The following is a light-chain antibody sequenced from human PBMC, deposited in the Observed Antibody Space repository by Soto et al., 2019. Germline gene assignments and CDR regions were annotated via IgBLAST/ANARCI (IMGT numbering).Light chain of an antibody. V-gene: IGKV3-15*01. Sequence: EIVMTQSPATLSVSPGESATLSCRASQSVDRSLAWYQQKPGQAPRLLIYGASTRATGIPARFSGSGSGTEFTLTISSLQSEDSATYYCQQYNSWPPHTFGQGTKLEIK. CDR3: QQYNSWPPHT. CDR2: GAS. J-gene: IGKJ2*01. CDR1: QSVDRS.